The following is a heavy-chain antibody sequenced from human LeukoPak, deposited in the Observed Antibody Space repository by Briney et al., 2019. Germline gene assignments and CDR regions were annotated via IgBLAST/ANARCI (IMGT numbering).Heavy chain of an antibody. CDR1: GGTFSSYA. CDR2: IIPILGIA. CDR3: ARTHDSSGYRYYYGMDV. Sequence: SVKVSCKASGGTFSSYAISWVRQAPGQGLEWMGRIIPILGIANYAQKFQGRVTITADKSTSTAYMELSSLRSEDTAVYYCARTHDSSGYRYYYGMDVWGQGTTVTVSS. V-gene: IGHV1-69*04. J-gene: IGHJ6*02. D-gene: IGHD3-22*01.